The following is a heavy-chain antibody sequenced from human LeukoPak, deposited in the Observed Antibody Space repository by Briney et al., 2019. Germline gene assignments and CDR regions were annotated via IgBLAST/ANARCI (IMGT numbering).Heavy chain of an antibody. CDR2: IIPILGIA. Sequence: SVKVSFKASGGTFSSYAISWVRQAPGQGLEWMGRIIPILGIANYAQKFQGRVTIIADKSTSTAYMELSSLRSEDTAVYYCARGTSTAVTTLASWGQGTLVTVSS. CDR1: GGTFSSYA. J-gene: IGHJ4*02. D-gene: IGHD4-11*01. CDR3: ARGTSTAVTTLAS. V-gene: IGHV1-69*04.